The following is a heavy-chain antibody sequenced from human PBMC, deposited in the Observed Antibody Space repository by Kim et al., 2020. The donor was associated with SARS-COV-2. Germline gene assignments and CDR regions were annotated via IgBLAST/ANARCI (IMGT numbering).Heavy chain of an antibody. D-gene: IGHD3-10*01. CDR3: ARDGSGETIVEYGMDV. CDR1: GGTFSSYA. V-gene: IGHV1-69*13. Sequence: SVKVSCKASGGTFSSYAISWVRQAPGQGLEWMGGIIPIFGTANYAQKFQGRVTITADESTSTAYMELSSLRSEDTAVYYCARDGSGETIVEYGMDVWGQGTTVTVSS. J-gene: IGHJ6*02. CDR2: IIPIFGTA.